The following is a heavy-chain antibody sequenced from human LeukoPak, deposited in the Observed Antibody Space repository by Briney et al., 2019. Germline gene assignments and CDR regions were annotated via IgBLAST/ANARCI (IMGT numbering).Heavy chain of an antibody. Sequence: SETLSLTCAVYGGPFSGYYWSWLRQPPGKGLERIGEINHSGSTNYNPSLKSRVIISVDTSKNQFSLKLSSVTAADTAVYYCARVREAATFYYYAMDVWGQGTTVTVSS. CDR3: ARVREAATFYYYAMDV. V-gene: IGHV4-34*01. CDR2: INHSGST. CDR1: GGPFSGYY. J-gene: IGHJ6*02. D-gene: IGHD1-26*01.